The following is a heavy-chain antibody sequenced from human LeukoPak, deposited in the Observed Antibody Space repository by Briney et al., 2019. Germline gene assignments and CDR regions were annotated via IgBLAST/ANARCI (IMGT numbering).Heavy chain of an antibody. V-gene: IGHV1-2*02. J-gene: IGHJ4*02. CDR1: GYTFTGYY. CDR2: INPNSGGT. Sequence: ASVKVSCKASGYTFTGYYMHWVRQAPGQGLEWMGWINPNSGGTNYAQKFQGRVTMTRDTSISTAYMELSRLRSDDTAVYYCVRGYYDVLTGYYMPAPTLFDYWGQGTLVAVSS. D-gene: IGHD3-9*01. CDR3: VRGYYDVLTGYYMPAPTLFDY.